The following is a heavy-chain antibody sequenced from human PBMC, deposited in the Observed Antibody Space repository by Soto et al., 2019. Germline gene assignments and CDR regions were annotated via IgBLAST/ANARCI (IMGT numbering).Heavy chain of an antibody. Sequence: PSETLSLTCSVSGGSVSSSSYYWSWIRQPPGKGLEWIGYIYYSGSTNYTPHLKSRVRISVDTSKNQFSLKVASATAADTAVYYCAREYKSAWYPGSQGTLVTVSS. D-gene: IGHD6-19*01. CDR1: GGSVSSSSYY. J-gene: IGHJ5*02. V-gene: IGHV4-61*01. CDR3: AREYKSAWYP. CDR2: IYYSGST.